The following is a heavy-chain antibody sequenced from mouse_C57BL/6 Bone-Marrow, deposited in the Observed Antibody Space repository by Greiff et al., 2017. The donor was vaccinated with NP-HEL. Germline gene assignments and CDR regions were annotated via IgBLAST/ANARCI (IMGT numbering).Heavy chain of an antibody. CDR3: ARDPITTVVAPLSMDY. Sequence: LQESGPELVKPGASVKISCKASGYTFTDYYINWVKQRPGQGLEWIGWIYPGSGNTKYNEKFKGKATLTVDTSSSTAYMQLSSLTSEDSAVYFCARDPITTVVAPLSMDYWGQGTSVTVSS. CDR1: GYTFTDYY. CDR2: IYPGSGNT. D-gene: IGHD1-1*01. V-gene: IGHV1-84*01. J-gene: IGHJ4*01.